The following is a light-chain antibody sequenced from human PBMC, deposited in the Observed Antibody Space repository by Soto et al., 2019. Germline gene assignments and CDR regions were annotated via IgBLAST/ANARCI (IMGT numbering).Light chain of an antibody. CDR1: QSVRSTS. J-gene: IGKJ5*01. V-gene: IGKV3-20*01. CDR2: GAS. Sequence: DIVLTQSPGTLSLSPGERATLYCGASQSVRSTSLAWYQQKPGQAPRLLIYGASSRATGLPDRFSGGGSGTDFTLTISRLEPEDFAVYYGQHYGSSAPITFGQGTRLEIK. CDR3: QHYGSSAPIT.